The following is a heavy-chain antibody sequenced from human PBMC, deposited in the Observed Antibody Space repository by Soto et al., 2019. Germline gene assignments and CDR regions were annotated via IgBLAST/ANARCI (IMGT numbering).Heavy chain of an antibody. CDR1: GGSIRSGGYY. Sequence: QVQLQESGPGLVKPSQTLSLTCTVSGGSIRSGGYYWSWIRQHPGKGLEWIGYIYYSGSTYYNPSLKSRVTISVDPSQNQFSLKLSSVTAADTAVYYCARELRFGEDYYGMDVWGQGTTVTVSS. D-gene: IGHD3-10*01. CDR3: ARELRFGEDYYGMDV. CDR2: IYYSGST. J-gene: IGHJ6*02. V-gene: IGHV4-31*03.